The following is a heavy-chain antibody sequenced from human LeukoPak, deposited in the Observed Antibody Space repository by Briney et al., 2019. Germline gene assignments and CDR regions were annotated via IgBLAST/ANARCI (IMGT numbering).Heavy chain of an antibody. CDR2: ISTSSSYI. CDR1: GFTFSSYS. CDR3: ARDPWTNSDYDGFDY. J-gene: IGHJ4*02. D-gene: IGHD5-12*01. Sequence: PGGSLRLSCAASGFTFSSYSMNWVRQAPGKGLEWVSFISTSSSYIYYADSVKGRFTISRDNAKNSQYLQMNSLRAEDTAVYYCARDPWTNSDYDGFDYWGQGTLVTVSS. V-gene: IGHV3-21*01.